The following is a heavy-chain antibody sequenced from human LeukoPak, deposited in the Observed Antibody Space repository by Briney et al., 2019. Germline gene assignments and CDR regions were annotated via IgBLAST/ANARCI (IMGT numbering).Heavy chain of an antibody. CDR2: INHSGST. D-gene: IGHD6-19*01. J-gene: IGHJ5*02. CDR1: GGSFSGYY. V-gene: IGHV4-34*01. Sequence: SETLSLTCGVYGGSFSGYYWSWIRQPPGKGLEWIGEINHSGSTNYNSSLKSRVTISVHTSKNQFSLKLSSVTAADTAVYYCARGPRIAVAGRRNWFDPWGQGTLVTVSS. CDR3: ARGPRIAVAGRRNWFDP.